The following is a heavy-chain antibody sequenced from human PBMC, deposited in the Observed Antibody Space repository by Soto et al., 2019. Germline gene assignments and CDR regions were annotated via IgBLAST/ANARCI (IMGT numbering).Heavy chain of an antibody. CDR3: ARDLFYYDSSGYLDY. CDR1: GFTFSSYA. J-gene: IGHJ4*02. Sequence: PGGSLRLSCAASGFTFSSYAMHWVRQAPGKGLEWVAVISYDGSNKYYADSVKGRFTISRDNSKNTLYLQMNSLGAEDTAVYYCARDLFYYDSSGYLDYWGQGTLVTVSS. V-gene: IGHV3-30-3*01. CDR2: ISYDGSNK. D-gene: IGHD3-22*01.